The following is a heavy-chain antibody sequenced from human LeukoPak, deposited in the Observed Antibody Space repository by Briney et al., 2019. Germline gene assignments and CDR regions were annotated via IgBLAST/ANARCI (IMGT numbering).Heavy chain of an antibody. CDR2: IYYSGST. V-gene: IGHV4-30-4*01. CDR1: GGSFSGYY. CDR3: ARDVNDAFDI. Sequence: PSETLSLTCAVYGGSFSGYYWSWIRQPPGKGLEWIGYIYYSGSTYYNPSLKSRVTISVDTSKNQFSLKLSSVTAADTAVYYCARDVNDAFDIWGQGTMVTVSS. J-gene: IGHJ3*02.